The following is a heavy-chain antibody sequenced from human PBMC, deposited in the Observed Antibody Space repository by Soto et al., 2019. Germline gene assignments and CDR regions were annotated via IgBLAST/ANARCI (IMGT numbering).Heavy chain of an antibody. V-gene: IGHV4-4*02. D-gene: IGHD3-22*01. CDR2: IYHSGST. Sequence: PSETLSLTCAVSGGSISSSNWWSWVRQPPGKGLEGIGEIYHSGSTNYNPSLKSRVIISVDKSKNQFSLKLSSVTAADTAVYYCAGVPTYYYDSSGSYSNLDDWGQGTLVTVSS. CDR3: AGVPTYYYDSSGSYSNLDD. J-gene: IGHJ4*02. CDR1: GGSISSSNW.